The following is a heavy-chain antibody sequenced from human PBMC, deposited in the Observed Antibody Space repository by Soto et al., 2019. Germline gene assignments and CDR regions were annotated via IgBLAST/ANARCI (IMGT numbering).Heavy chain of an antibody. CDR1: GFSSSDDS. V-gene: IGHV3-48*01. D-gene: IGHD2-15*01. Sequence: AGGSLRLSCVGSGFSSSDDSINWVRQAPGKGLQWISYISSRSDAIHYADSVKGRFTVSRDNAKNTLYLQMNSLGPEDTAVYYCAKAREEYCSGATCYSPSDYWGQGTLVTVSS. CDR3: AKAREEYCSGATCYSPSDY. CDR2: ISSRSDAI. J-gene: IGHJ4*02.